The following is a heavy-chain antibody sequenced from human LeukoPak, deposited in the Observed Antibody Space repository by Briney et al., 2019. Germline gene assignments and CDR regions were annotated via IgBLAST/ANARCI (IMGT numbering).Heavy chain of an antibody. CDR1: GYTFTRYG. D-gene: IGHD3-22*01. Sequence: ASVKVSCKASGYTFTRYGISWVRQAPGQGLEWMGWISAYIGNTNYAQKLQGRVTMTTDTSTTTAYMELRSLRSDDTAVYYCARGLYYDSSGYNDAFDIWGQGTMVTVSS. V-gene: IGHV1-18*01. CDR2: ISAYIGNT. CDR3: ARGLYYDSSGYNDAFDI. J-gene: IGHJ3*02.